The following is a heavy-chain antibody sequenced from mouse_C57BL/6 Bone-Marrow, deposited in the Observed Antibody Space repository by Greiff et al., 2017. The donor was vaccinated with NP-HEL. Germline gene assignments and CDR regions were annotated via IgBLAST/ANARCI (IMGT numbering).Heavy chain of an antibody. CDR1: GFTFSDYY. D-gene: IGHD1-1*01. Sequence: DVKLVESGGGLVQPGGSLKLSCAASGFTFSDYYLYWVRQTPEKRLEWVAYISNGGGSTYYPDTVKGRFTISRDNAKNTLYLQMSRLKSEDTAMYYCARRYYGSSLRGAMDYWGQGTSVTVSS. V-gene: IGHV5-12*01. J-gene: IGHJ4*01. CDR2: ISNGGGST. CDR3: ARRYYGSSLRGAMDY.